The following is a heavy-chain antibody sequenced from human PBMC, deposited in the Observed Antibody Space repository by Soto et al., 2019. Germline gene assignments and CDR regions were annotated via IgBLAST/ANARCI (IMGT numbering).Heavy chain of an antibody. Sequence: QSGGSLRLCCAASGLTVINNHMTWVRQDPGKGLEWVSIIYRDGTTYYADSVKGRFTISRDNSKNTLYLQMNSLRAEDTAVYYCARHGYNYGGGYFDYWGQGTLVTVSS. D-gene: IGHD5-18*01. CDR1: GLTVINNH. CDR2: IYRDGTT. V-gene: IGHV3-66*04. CDR3: ARHGYNYGGGYFDY. J-gene: IGHJ4*02.